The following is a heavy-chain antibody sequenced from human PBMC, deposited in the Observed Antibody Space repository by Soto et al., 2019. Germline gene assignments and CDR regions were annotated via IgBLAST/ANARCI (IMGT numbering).Heavy chain of an antibody. V-gene: IGHV3-23*01. J-gene: IGHJ4*02. CDR2: ISGRGDGT. Sequence: PGGSLRLSCAASGFTFSNYAMSWVRQAPGQGLEWVSAISGRGDGTYYGDSVKGRFTISRDNSKNTVYLQLNSLRAEDTALYYCAKQFFLSITCPTTVRRAPIDCWGQGALVTVSS. D-gene: IGHD2-2*01. CDR1: GFTFSNYA. CDR3: AKQFFLSITCPTTVRRAPIDC.